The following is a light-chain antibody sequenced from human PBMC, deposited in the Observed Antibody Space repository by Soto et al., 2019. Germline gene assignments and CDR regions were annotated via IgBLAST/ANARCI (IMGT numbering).Light chain of an antibody. J-gene: IGKJ4*01. Sequence: IKLTQSPSSLSASVGDRVTITCRASQSISSYLGWYQQKPGKATNMLIYAAFTLQSGVPSRFSGGGSGTDFNLTSSSLQSEDFATYYCQQVYVYPSTFGGGIKV. CDR3: QQVYVYPST. V-gene: IGKV1-9*01. CDR1: QSISSY. CDR2: AAF.